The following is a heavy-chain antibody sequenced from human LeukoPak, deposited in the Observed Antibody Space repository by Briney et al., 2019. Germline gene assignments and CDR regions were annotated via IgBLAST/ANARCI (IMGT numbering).Heavy chain of an antibody. CDR3: ARRSISSSSGSGDY. J-gene: IGHJ4*02. V-gene: IGHV4-39*01. CDR2: IYYSGST. Sequence: SETLSLTCTVSGGSISSSSYYWGWIRQPPGKGLEWIGSIYYSGSTYYNPSLKSRVTISVDTSKNQFSLKLSCVTSAETAVYYCARRSISSSSGSGDYWGQGTLVTVSS. CDR1: GGSISSSSYY. D-gene: IGHD6-19*01.